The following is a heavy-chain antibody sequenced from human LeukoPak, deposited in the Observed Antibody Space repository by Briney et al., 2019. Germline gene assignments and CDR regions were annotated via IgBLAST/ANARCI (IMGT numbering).Heavy chain of an antibody. Sequence: SETLSLTCTVSGGAISSYYWSWIRQPPGKGLEWIGYIYYSGSTNYNPSLKSRVTISVDTSKNQFSLKLRSVTAADTAVYYCARVTGYMIEDYFDYWGQGTLVTVSS. V-gene: IGHV4-59*01. J-gene: IGHJ4*02. CDR3: ARVTGYMIEDYFDY. CDR2: IYYSGST. CDR1: GGAISSYY. D-gene: IGHD3-22*01.